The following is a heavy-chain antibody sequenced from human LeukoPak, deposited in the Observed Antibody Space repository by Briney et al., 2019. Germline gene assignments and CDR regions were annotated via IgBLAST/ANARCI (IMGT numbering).Heavy chain of an antibody. CDR2: ICVYNCNT. V-gene: IGHV1-18*01. Sequence: AGVTVSFKASGYTFTSCGISWVRQAPAQGLGWMGWICVYNCNTNYAQKLQGRVTMNKETSKSTAYMEQRSLISDDTAVYYCASGRRVRDQIVVVTDDAFDIWGQGTMDTVSS. J-gene: IGHJ3*02. CDR3: ASGRRVRDQIVVVTDDAFDI. D-gene: IGHD2-21*02. CDR1: GYTFTSCG.